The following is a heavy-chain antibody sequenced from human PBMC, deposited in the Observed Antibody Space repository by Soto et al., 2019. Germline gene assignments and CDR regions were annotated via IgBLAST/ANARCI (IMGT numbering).Heavy chain of an antibody. CDR1: GYTFTSYG. CDR2: ISAYNGNT. Sequence: VASVKVSCKASGYTFTSYGISWVRQAPGQGLEWMGWISAYNGNTNYAQKLQGRVTMTTDTSTSTAYMELRSLRSDDTAVYYRAREYSSGWYYNWFDPWGQGTLVTVSS. CDR3: AREYSSGWYYNWFDP. V-gene: IGHV1-18*04. D-gene: IGHD6-19*01. J-gene: IGHJ5*02.